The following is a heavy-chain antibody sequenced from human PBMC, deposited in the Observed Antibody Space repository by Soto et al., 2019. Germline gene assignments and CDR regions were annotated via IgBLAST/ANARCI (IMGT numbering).Heavy chain of an antibody. V-gene: IGHV3-74*03. J-gene: IGHJ4*02. CDR2: INTDGSVA. CDR3: VRKMQLRRLDS. Sequence: EVQLVESGGGLVQPGESLRLSCAASGLTFRSYWMHWVRQAPGKGLVWVSRINTDGSVAMYVDSVKGRFTISRDNAKNTLYLHRHGLRPEDTAVYYCVRKMQLRRLDSWGQGTLVTVSS. D-gene: IGHD6-19*01. CDR1: GLTFRSYW.